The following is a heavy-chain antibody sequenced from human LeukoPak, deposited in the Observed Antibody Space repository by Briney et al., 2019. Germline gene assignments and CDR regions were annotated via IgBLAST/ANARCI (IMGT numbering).Heavy chain of an antibody. CDR1: GFTVSSNY. Sequence: PGRSLRLSCAASGFTVSSNYMNWVRQAPGKGLEWVSVIYSGGSTYYADSAKGRFTISRDNSKNTLYLQMNSLRAEDTAVYYCARLDRGSGSYYNGDYWGQGTLVTVSS. V-gene: IGHV3-53*01. D-gene: IGHD3-10*01. CDR3: ARLDRGSGSYYNGDY. CDR2: IYSGGST. J-gene: IGHJ4*02.